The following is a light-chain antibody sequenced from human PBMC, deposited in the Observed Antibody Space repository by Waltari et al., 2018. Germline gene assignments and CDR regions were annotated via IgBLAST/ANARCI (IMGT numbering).Light chain of an antibody. V-gene: IGKV3-15*01. CDR2: GAS. J-gene: IGKJ2*01. CDR3: QQYNNWPYT. Sequence: EIVMKQSPATLSVSPGERDTLSCRASQSVSSNLAWYQQKPGQAPRLLIYGASTRATGIPARFRGSGSGTEFTLTISSLQSEDFAVYYCQQYNNWPYTFGQGTKLEIK. CDR1: QSVSSN.